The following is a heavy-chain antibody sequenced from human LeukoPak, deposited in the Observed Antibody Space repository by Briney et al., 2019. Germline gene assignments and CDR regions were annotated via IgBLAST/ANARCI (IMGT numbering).Heavy chain of an antibody. CDR3: ARDLRRDCSGGSCYIRDY. V-gene: IGHV1-2*06. D-gene: IGHD2-15*01. CDR1: GYTFTGYY. J-gene: IGHJ4*02. Sequence: ASVKVSCKASGYTFTGYYMHWVRQAPGQGLEWMGRINPNSGGTNYAQKFQGRVTMTRDTSISTAYMELSRLGSDDTAVYYCARDLRRDCSGGSCYIRDYWGQGTLVTVSS. CDR2: INPNSGGT.